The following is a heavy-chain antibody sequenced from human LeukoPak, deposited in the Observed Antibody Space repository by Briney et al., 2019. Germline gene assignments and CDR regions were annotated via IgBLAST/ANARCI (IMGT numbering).Heavy chain of an antibody. Sequence: GGSLRLSCAASGFTFSTYAMSWLRQAPGKGLEWVSSIRGGGDTTYDADSLKGRFTISRDNSKNTVYLQMNSLRAEDTAVYYCAKALTLVVVAALHYWGQGTLVTVSS. D-gene: IGHD2-15*01. V-gene: IGHV3-23*01. CDR2: IRGGGDTT. CDR3: AKALTLVVVAALHY. J-gene: IGHJ4*02. CDR1: GFTFSTYA.